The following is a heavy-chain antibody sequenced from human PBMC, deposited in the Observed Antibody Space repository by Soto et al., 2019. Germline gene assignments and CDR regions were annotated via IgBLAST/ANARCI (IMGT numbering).Heavy chain of an antibody. CDR3: ARFPLTQAPYYYYGMDV. CDR2: IKQDGSEK. Sequence: PGGSLRLSCAASGFTFSSYWMSWVRQAPGKGLEWVANIKQDGSEKYYVDSVKGRFTISRDNAKNSLYLQMNSLRAEDTAVYYCARFPLTQAPYYYYGMDVWGQGTTVTVSS. CDR1: GFTFSSYW. V-gene: IGHV3-7*03. D-gene: IGHD7-27*01. J-gene: IGHJ6*02.